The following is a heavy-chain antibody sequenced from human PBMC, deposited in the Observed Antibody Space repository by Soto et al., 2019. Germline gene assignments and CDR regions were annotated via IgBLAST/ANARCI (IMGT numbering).Heavy chain of an antibody. Sequence: QVQLQESGPGLVKPSQTLSLTCTVSGGSISSGDYYWSWIRQPPGKGLEWIGYVYYSGSTYYNPYLKRRVTISVDPSKNQFSLKLSSVTAADTAVYYCARYGRYLELFDYWGQGTLVNVSS. J-gene: IGHJ4*02. CDR3: ARYGRYLELFDY. CDR1: GGSISSGDYY. D-gene: IGHD3-3*01. V-gene: IGHV4-30-4*01. CDR2: VYYSGST.